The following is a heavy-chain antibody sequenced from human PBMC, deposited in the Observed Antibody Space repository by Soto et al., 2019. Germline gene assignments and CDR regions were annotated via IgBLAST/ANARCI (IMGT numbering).Heavy chain of an antibody. Sequence: EVQLLKSGGGLVQPGGSLRLSCAASGFTFSSYAMSWVRQAPGKGLEWVTGISASGGSTYYADSVKGRFTISRDNSKNTMYVLMNSLRAEDTAVYYCAKGYDSSGYYRNDGFDMWSQGTTVIVSS. D-gene: IGHD3-22*01. CDR3: AKGYDSSGYYRNDGFDM. CDR2: ISASGGST. J-gene: IGHJ3*02. V-gene: IGHV3-23*01. CDR1: GFTFSSYA.